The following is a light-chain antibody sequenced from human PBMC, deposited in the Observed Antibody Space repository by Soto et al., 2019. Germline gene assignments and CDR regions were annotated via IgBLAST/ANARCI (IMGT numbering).Light chain of an antibody. CDR1: QSVNSRY. CDR2: EAS. V-gene: IGKV3-20*01. J-gene: IGKJ5*01. CDR3: QQYGRPPRAT. Sequence: VLTQSPGTLSLSRGERATLSCRASQSVNSRYIAWYQVKPGQAPRLLIYEASSRATGIPDRFSGGGSGTAFSLSISNVVPEDFSVYYCQQYGRPPRATFGQGTRLEIK.